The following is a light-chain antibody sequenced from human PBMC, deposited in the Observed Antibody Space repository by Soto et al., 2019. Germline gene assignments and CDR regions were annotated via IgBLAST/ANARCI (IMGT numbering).Light chain of an antibody. CDR2: KAS. CDR3: QHYNTYPLT. J-gene: IGKJ4*01. V-gene: IGKV1-5*03. Sequence: DIQMTQSPSTLSASVGDRVTITCRTSQSISNLAWYQQKPGAAPNLLIYKASTLESGVPSRFSGSGSGTEFTLTISSLQPDDFATYYCQHYNTYPLTFGGGTKVEIK. CDR1: QSISN.